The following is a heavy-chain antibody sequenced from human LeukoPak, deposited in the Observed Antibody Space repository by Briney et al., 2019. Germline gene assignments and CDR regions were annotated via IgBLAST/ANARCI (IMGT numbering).Heavy chain of an antibody. D-gene: IGHD2-21*01. Sequence: PSETLSLTCTVSGGSLSSYHWSWIRQPAGKGLEWIGRTYTSGSTNYNPSLKSRVTMSVDTSKNQFSLKLSSVTAADTAVYYCARYFCGGDCYSFWFDPWGQGTLATVSS. V-gene: IGHV4-4*07. CDR3: ARYFCGGDCYSFWFDP. J-gene: IGHJ5*02. CDR1: GGSLSSYH. CDR2: TYTSGST.